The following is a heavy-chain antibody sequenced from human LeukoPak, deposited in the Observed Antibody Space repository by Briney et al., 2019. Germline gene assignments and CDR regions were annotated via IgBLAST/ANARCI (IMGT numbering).Heavy chain of an antibody. J-gene: IGHJ4*02. CDR2: IYSGGST. CDR3: ARADDSSGYPFDY. Sequence: GGSLRLSCAASGFTVSSNYMSWVRQAPGKGLEWVSVIYSGGSTYYADSVKGRFTISRDNSKNTLYLQMNSLRAEDTAVYYCARADDSSGYPFDYWGQGTLVTVSS. D-gene: IGHD3-22*01. CDR1: GFTVSSNY. V-gene: IGHV3-53*01.